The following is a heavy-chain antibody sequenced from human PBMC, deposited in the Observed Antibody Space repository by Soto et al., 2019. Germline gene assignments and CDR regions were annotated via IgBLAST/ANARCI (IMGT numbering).Heavy chain of an antibody. V-gene: IGHV1-2*04. CDR1: GYTFTGCY. D-gene: IGHD2-2*02. CDR3: ARALVVPAAIPYYYYYYGMDV. Sequence: VASVKVSCKASGYTFTGCYMHWVRQAPGQGLEWMGWINPNSGGTNYAQKFQGWVTMTRDTSISTAYMELSRLRSDDTAVYCCARALVVPAAIPYYYYYYGMDVWGKGTTVTVSS. CDR2: INPNSGGT. J-gene: IGHJ6*04.